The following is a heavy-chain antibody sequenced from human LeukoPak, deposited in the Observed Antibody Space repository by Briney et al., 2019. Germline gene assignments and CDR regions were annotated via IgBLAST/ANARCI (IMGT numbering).Heavy chain of an antibody. D-gene: IGHD2-21*01. CDR2: LNSDGTRI. J-gene: IGHJ3*01. Sequence: GGSLRLSCTASGFSFSSYWMHWVRQVPGKGLVWVSCLNSDGTRISYADSVKGRFLVSRDNANNTLYLQMNSLRVDDTAVYYCVRDGSLWYQGSTWGQGTMVTVSS. CDR1: GFSFSSYW. CDR3: VRDGSLWYQGST. V-gene: IGHV3-74*01.